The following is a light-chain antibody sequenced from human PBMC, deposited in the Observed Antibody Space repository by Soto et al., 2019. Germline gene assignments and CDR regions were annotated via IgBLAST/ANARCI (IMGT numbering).Light chain of an antibody. CDR1: QSVSSSY. CDR2: GAS. V-gene: IGKV3-20*01. J-gene: IGKJ5*01. Sequence: DIVLTQSPGTLSLSPGERATLSCRASQSVSSSYLAWYQQKPGQAPRLLIYGASSRATGIPDRFSGSGSGTDFTLTISRLEPEDFAVYYCQQESTFGQGTRLEIK. CDR3: QQEST.